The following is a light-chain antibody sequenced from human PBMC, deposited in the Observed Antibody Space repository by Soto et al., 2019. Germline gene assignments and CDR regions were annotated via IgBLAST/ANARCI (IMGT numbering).Light chain of an antibody. CDR3: HQYGGSPGT. CDR1: RSVSSTY. J-gene: IGKJ4*01. V-gene: IGKV3-20*01. Sequence: DIVLTQSPGTLSLSPGERATLSCRASRSVSSTYLAWYQHKPGQAPRLLIYGTSSRATGIPDRFSGSGSGKGFRLTISRLEPEDFAGYYCHQYGGSPGTFGGGTKVEIK. CDR2: GTS.